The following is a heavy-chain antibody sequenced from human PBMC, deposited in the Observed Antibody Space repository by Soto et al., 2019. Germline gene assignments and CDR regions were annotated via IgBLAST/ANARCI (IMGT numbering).Heavy chain of an antibody. Sequence: SETLSLTCTVSGGSISSYYWSWIRQPPGKGLEWIGYIYYSGSTNYNPSLKSRVTISVDTSKNQFSLKLSSVTAADTAVYYCARSIVSSPYYMDVWGKGTTVTVSS. CDR1: GGSISSYY. D-gene: IGHD6-13*01. J-gene: IGHJ6*03. V-gene: IGHV4-59*01. CDR3: ARSIVSSPYYMDV. CDR2: IYYSGST.